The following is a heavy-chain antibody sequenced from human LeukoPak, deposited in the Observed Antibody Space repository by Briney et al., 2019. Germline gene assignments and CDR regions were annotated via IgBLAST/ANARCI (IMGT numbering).Heavy chain of an antibody. CDR2: MYLSGTT. CDR3: AGLVGRYSSGLYYYYFDY. CDR1: GDSINSLDL. J-gene: IGHJ4*02. V-gene: IGHV4-4*02. D-gene: IGHD3-22*01. Sequence: SETLSLTCNVSGDSINSLDLWSWVRQPPGKGLEWIGEMYLSGTTHSNPSVKSRVTISIDKSKNQFFLNLSSVTAADTAVYYCAGLVGRYSSGLYYYYFDYWGQGTLVTVSS.